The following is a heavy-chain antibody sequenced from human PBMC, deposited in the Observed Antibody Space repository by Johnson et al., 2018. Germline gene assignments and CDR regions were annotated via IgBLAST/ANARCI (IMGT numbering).Heavy chain of an antibody. J-gene: IGHJ6*02. V-gene: IGHV4-59*01. CDR3: AGDKGDYGSGSDSNVPHSYYYGMDG. CDR1: GGSISSYY. D-gene: IGHD3-10*01. CDR2: IYYSGST. Sequence: QVQLQESGPGLVKPSETLSLTCTVSGGSISSYYWSWIRQPPGKGLEWIGYIYYSGSTNYNPSLKSRVTISVDTSKNQFSLKLSSVTAADTAVYYCAGDKGDYGSGSDSNVPHSYYYGMDGWGQGTTVTVSS.